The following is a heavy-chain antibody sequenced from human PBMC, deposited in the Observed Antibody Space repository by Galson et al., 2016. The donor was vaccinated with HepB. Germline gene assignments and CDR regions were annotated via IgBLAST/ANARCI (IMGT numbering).Heavy chain of an antibody. Sequence: SLRPSCAASGFTFSSYAMHCVRQAPGKGLEWVSTISGSGDTTYYEDSVKGRFTISRDNSNNKLSLQMTSLRAEDTAVYYCAKDRAYGANWGVYGLDVWGQGTTVAVSS. CDR3: AKDRAYGANWGVYGLDV. V-gene: IGHV3-23*01. J-gene: IGHJ6*02. CDR2: ISGSGDTT. D-gene: IGHD7-27*01. CDR1: GFTFSSYA.